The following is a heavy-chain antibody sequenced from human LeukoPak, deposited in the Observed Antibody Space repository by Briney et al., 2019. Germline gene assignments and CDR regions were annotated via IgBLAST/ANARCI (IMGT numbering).Heavy chain of an antibody. CDR3: ARVELRFLEWLPQYYYYYGMDV. Sequence: ASVKVSCKASGYTFTGYYMHWVRQAPGQGLAWMGWINPNSGGTNYAQKFQGRVTMTRDTSISTTYMELSRLRSDDTAVYYCARVELRFLEWLPQYYYYYGMDVWGQGTTVTVSS. V-gene: IGHV1-2*02. CDR1: GYTFTGYY. J-gene: IGHJ6*02. D-gene: IGHD3-3*01. CDR2: INPNSGGT.